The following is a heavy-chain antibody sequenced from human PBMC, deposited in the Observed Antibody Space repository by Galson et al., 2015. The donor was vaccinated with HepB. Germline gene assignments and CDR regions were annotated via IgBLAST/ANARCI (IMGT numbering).Heavy chain of an antibody. J-gene: IGHJ5*02. Sequence: SLRLSCAASGFSFSDFHMSWIRQAPGKGLEWVSYISSTGNMISYADSVKGRFTISRDNAKNSLYLQVNRLRAEDTAVYYCARASLGWFDPWGQGTLLTVSS. CDR3: ARASLGWFDP. CDR1: GFSFSDFH. CDR2: ISSTGNMI. V-gene: IGHV3-11*01.